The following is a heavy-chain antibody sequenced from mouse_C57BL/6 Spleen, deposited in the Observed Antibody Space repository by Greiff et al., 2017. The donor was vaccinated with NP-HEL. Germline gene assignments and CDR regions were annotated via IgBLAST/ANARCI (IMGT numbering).Heavy chain of an antibody. CDR2: INPSTGGT. J-gene: IGHJ4*01. Sequence: EVKLQESGPELVKPGASVKISCKASGYSFTGYYMNWVKQSPEKSLEWIGEINPSTGGTTYNQKFKAKATLTVDKSSSTAYMQLKSLTSEDSAVYYCARYTIYYGSSQDAMDYWGQGTSVTVSS. CDR1: GYSFTGYY. CDR3: ARYTIYYGSSQDAMDY. D-gene: IGHD1-1*01. V-gene: IGHV1-42*01.